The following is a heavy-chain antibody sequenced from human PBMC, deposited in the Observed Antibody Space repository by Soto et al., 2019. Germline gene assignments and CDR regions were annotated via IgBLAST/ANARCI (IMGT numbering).Heavy chain of an antibody. CDR1: GYDFRTYS. V-gene: IGHV3-48*02. CDR3: ARLYYDYG. D-gene: IGHD3-3*01. J-gene: IGHJ6*02. Sequence: QLVESGGGLVRPGGSLRLACRASGYDFRTYSMNWVRQAPGQGLEWIAYVSLDSDTIQYADSVKGRFTISRDDAENSLYLQMDSLRDEDTATYYCARLYYDYGWGQGTTVTVSS. CDR2: VSLDSDTI.